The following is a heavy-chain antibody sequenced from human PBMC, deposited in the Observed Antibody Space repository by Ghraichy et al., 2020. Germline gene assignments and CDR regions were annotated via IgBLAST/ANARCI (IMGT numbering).Heavy chain of an antibody. D-gene: IGHD2-15*01. CDR1: GGTFSSYA. J-gene: IGHJ6*03. CDR2: IIPIFGTA. CDR3: ASTTLGYCSGGSCYAAGVDYYYYYMDV. Sequence: SVKVSCKASGGTFSSYAISWVRQAPGQGLEWMGGIIPIFGTANYAQKFQGRVTITADESTSTAYMELSSLRSEDTAVYYCASTTLGYCSGGSCYAAGVDYYYYYMDVWGKGTTVTVSS. V-gene: IGHV1-69*13.